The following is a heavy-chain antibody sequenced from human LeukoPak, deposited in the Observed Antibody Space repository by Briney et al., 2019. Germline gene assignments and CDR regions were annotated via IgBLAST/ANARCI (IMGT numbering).Heavy chain of an antibody. J-gene: IGHJ4*02. CDR3: AKEEVISGNHGVYFDY. Sequence: GGSLRLSCAASGSTFRSYGMHWVRQAPGKGLEWVAFIRYDGNSNYYADSVKGRFTISRDNSRSTLYLQMNSLRAEDTAVYYCAKEEVISGNHGVYFDYWGQGTLVTVSS. V-gene: IGHV3-30*02. CDR2: IRYDGNSN. D-gene: IGHD3-22*01. CDR1: GSTFRSYG.